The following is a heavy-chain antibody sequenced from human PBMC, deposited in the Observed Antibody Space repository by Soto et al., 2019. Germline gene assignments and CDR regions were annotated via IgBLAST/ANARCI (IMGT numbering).Heavy chain of an antibody. J-gene: IGHJ5*02. Sequence: EVQLVESGGGLVQPGGSLRLSCAASGFTFSSFDMHWVRQATGKGLEWVSGIGGAGDTYYPDSVKGRFTISRENAKNSLYLQMNSLSAGDTAVYYCVTGRPTHWYSWGQGTLVTVSS. V-gene: IGHV3-13*01. D-gene: IGHD1-20*01. CDR2: IGGAGDT. CDR3: VTGRPTHWYS. CDR1: GFTFSSFD.